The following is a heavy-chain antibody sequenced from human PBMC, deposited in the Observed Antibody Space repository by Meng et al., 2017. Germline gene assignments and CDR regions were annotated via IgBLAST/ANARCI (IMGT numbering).Heavy chain of an antibody. CDR2: IIPIFGTA. Sequence: QGQLVQAGAEGQKPGPSVKVSCKASGGTFSSYAISWVRQAPGQGLEWMGRIIPIFGTANYAQKFQGRVTITADESTSTAYMELSSLRSEDTAVYYCARVLRDGYNLGYWGQGTLVTVSS. J-gene: IGHJ4*02. CDR3: ARVLRDGYNLGY. CDR1: GGTFSSYA. V-gene: IGHV1-69*01. D-gene: IGHD5-24*01.